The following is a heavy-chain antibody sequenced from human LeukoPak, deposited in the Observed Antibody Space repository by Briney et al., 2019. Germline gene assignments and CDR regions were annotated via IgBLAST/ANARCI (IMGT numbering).Heavy chain of an antibody. CDR2: ISSSSSTI. V-gene: IGHV3-48*01. Sequence: PGGSLRLSCAASGFIFSSYSMNWVRQAPGKGLEWVSYISSSSSTIYYADSVKGRFTISRDNAKNSLYLQMNSLRAEDTAVYYCATPPTVTRNYWGQGTLVTVSS. CDR1: GFIFSSYS. J-gene: IGHJ4*02. D-gene: IGHD4-17*01. CDR3: ATPPTVTRNY.